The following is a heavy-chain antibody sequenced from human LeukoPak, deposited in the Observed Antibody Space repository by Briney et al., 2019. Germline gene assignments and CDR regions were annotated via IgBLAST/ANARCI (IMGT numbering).Heavy chain of an antibody. J-gene: IGHJ4*02. CDR1: GFTFSSYA. V-gene: IGHV3-21*01. CDR2: IGSGGSYI. Sequence: GGSLRLSCAASGFTFSSYAMSWVRQAPGMGLEWVSSIGSGGSYIHYADSVKGRFIISRDNAKNSLFLQMHSLRAEDTAVYYCTRGEYGVAAAGSDYWGQGTLVTVSS. CDR3: TRGEYGVAAAGSDY. D-gene: IGHD6-13*01.